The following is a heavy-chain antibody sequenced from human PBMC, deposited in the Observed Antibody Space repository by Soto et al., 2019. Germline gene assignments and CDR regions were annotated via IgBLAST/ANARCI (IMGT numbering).Heavy chain of an antibody. Sequence: GGSLRLSCAASGFTFDDYTIHWVRQAPRKGLEWVSGINWNSGLIVYADSVKGRFTISRDNAKNSLYLQMNFLRVEDTALYYCVKGSSAQLDFWGQGTLVTVSS. CDR1: GFTFDDYT. CDR2: INWNSGLI. V-gene: IGHV3-9*01. D-gene: IGHD6-25*01. CDR3: VKGSSAQLDF. J-gene: IGHJ4*02.